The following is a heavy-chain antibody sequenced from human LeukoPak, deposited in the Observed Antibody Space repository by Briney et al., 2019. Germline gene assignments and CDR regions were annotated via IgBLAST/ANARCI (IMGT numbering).Heavy chain of an antibody. Sequence: GGSLRLSCAASGFTFSSYGMHWVRQAPGEGLEWVGRIKSRANGGTTDYAAPVKGRFTISRDDSKNTLYLQMNSLKTEDTAVYYCTTYSVGATIHSTFDFWGQGALVTASS. J-gene: IGHJ4*02. CDR1: GFTFSSYG. CDR3: TTYSVGATIHSTFDF. CDR2: IKSRANGGTT. D-gene: IGHD1-26*01. V-gene: IGHV3-15*01.